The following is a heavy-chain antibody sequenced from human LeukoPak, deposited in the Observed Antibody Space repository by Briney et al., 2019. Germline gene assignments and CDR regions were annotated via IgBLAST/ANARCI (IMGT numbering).Heavy chain of an antibody. CDR2: ISAYNGNT. J-gene: IGHJ4*02. CDR1: GYTFASYG. D-gene: IGHD6-19*01. Sequence: ASVKVSCKASGYTFASYGIGWVRQAPGQGLEWMGWISAYNGNTNYAQKFQGRVTMTTDASTSTAYMELRSLRSDDTAVYYCARDLHSSGWEGYWGQGTLVTVSS. CDR3: ARDLHSSGWEGY. V-gene: IGHV1-18*01.